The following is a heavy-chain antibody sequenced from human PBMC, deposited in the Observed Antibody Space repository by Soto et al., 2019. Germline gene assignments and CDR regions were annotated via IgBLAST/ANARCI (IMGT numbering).Heavy chain of an antibody. CDR2: ISGSGGTT. CDR3: AKAFVMVASTPAYYYMDV. V-gene: IGHV3-23*01. CDR1: GFTFSSYA. J-gene: IGHJ6*03. Sequence: GGSLRLSCAASGFTFSSYAMSWVRQAPGKGLEWVSVISGSGGTTYYTDSVKGRFTISRDNSKNTLYLQMNSLRAEDTAVYYCAKAFVMVASTPAYYYMDVWGKGTTVTVSS. D-gene: IGHD2-15*01.